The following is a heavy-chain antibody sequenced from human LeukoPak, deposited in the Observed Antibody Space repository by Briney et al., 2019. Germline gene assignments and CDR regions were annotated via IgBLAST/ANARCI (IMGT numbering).Heavy chain of an antibody. Sequence: SETLSLTCTVSGGSISSSSYYWGWLRQPPGKGLEWIGSIYYSGSTYYNPSLKSRVTISVDTSKNQFSLKLSSVTAADTAVYYCARDYYGSGSYYITGHYWGQGTLVTVSS. CDR3: ARDYYGSGSYYITGHY. J-gene: IGHJ4*02. CDR1: GGSISSSSYY. CDR2: IYYSGST. D-gene: IGHD3-10*01. V-gene: IGHV4-39*07.